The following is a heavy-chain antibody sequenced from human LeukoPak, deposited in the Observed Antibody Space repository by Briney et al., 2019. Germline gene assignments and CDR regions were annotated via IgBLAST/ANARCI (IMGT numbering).Heavy chain of an antibody. V-gene: IGHV3-30*04. CDR3: ARGLLAAADDY. CDR2: ISYDGSNK. CDR1: GFTFSSYA. J-gene: IGHJ4*02. Sequence: GRSLRLSCAASGFTFSSYAMHWVRQAPGKGLEWVAVISYDGSNKYYADSVKGRFTISRDNSKNTLYLQMNSLRAEDTAVYYCARGLLAAADDYWGQGTLVTVSS. D-gene: IGHD6-13*01.